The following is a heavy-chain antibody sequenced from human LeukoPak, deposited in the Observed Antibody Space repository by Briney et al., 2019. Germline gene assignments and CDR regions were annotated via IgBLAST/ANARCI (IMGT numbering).Heavy chain of an antibody. CDR3: ARRSSGGGLFDY. D-gene: IGHD6-19*01. J-gene: IGHJ4*02. V-gene: IGHV4-34*12. CDR1: GGSFSDYY. CDR2: IFYSGNT. Sequence: SETLSLTCAGYGGSFSDYYWGWIRQPPGKGLEWIGSIFYSGNTYYNASLKSRVTISVDTSKNHFSLKLSSVTSADTAVYYCARRSSGGGLFDYWGQGTLVTVSS.